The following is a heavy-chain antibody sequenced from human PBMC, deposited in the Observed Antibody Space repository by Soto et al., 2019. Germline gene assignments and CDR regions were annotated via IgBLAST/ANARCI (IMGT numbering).Heavy chain of an antibody. J-gene: IGHJ6*02. CDR1: GGTFSSYA. Sequence: GALVKVSCKASGGTFSSYAISWVRQAPGQGLEWMGGIIPIFGTANYAQKFQGRVTITADKSTSTAYMELSSLRSEDTAVYYCARARFRFPTLRYFDNSYGMDVWGQGTTVTVSS. CDR2: IIPIFGTA. CDR3: ARARFRFPTLRYFDNSYGMDV. V-gene: IGHV1-69*06. D-gene: IGHD3-9*01.